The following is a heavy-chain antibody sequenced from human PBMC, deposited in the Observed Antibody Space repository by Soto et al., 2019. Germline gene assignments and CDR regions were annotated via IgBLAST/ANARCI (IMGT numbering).Heavy chain of an antibody. V-gene: IGHV3-23*01. CDR3: AKDRGIIVKAGDAFDV. Sequence: GGSLRLSCASSGFTLSMSAVNWVRQAPGKGLEWVSYISDSGDRTYYADSVKGRFTISRDRSKNTVSLQMDSLRAEDTAVYYCAKDRGIIVKAGDAFDVWGQGTRVTVSS. CDR2: ISDSGDRT. J-gene: IGHJ3*01. D-gene: IGHD3-16*02. CDR1: GFTLSMSA.